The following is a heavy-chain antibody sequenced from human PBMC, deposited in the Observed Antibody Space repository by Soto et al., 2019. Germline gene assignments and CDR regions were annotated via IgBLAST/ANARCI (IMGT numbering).Heavy chain of an antibody. Sequence: PSETLSLTCTVSGGSISSGDYYWSWIHQPPGKGLEWIGYIYYSGSTYYNPSLKSRVTISVDTSKNQFSLKLSSVTAADTAVYYCASSGYSYGLYYWGQGTLVTVSS. CDR1: GGSISSGDYY. D-gene: IGHD5-18*01. J-gene: IGHJ4*02. CDR2: IYYSGST. CDR3: ASSGYSYGLYY. V-gene: IGHV4-30-4*01.